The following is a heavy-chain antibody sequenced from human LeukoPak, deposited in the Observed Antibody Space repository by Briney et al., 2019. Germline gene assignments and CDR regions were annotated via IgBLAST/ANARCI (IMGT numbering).Heavy chain of an antibody. Sequence: GGSLRLSCAASGFSFSSYGMHWVRQAPGKGLEWVSYISSSGNSIYYADSVKGRFTISRDNAKNSLYLQMNSLRAEDMAVYYCARGRFGSCWGQGTLVTVSS. CDR1: GFSFSSYG. CDR3: ARGRFGSC. D-gene: IGHD6-13*01. J-gene: IGHJ1*01. V-gene: IGHV3-48*04. CDR2: ISSSGNSI.